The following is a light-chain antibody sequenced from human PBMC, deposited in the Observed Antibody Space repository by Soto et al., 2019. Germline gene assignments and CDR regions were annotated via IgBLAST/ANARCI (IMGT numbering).Light chain of an antibody. Sequence: EIVMTQSPATLSVSPGERATLSCRASQSVSNNLAWYQQKPGQAPGLLIYGASTRATGIPGRFSGSGSGTEFTLTISSLQSEDFAIYYCQQYNNWPRTFGQGTKLEIK. CDR2: GAS. CDR3: QQYNNWPRT. CDR1: QSVSNN. J-gene: IGKJ2*02. V-gene: IGKV3-15*01.